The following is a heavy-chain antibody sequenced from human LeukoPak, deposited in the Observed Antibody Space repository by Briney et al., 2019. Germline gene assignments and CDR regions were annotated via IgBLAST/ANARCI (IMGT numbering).Heavy chain of an antibody. CDR2: ISSSSSYI. Sequence: PGGSLRLSCAGSGFMFSSYVMSWVRQAPGKGLEWVSSISSSSSYIYYADSVKGRFTISRDNAKNSLYLQMNSLRAEDTAVYYCARDSAVAGYYYYYMDVWGKGTTVTVSS. D-gene: IGHD6-19*01. J-gene: IGHJ6*03. V-gene: IGHV3-21*01. CDR3: ARDSAVAGYYYYYMDV. CDR1: GFMFSSYV.